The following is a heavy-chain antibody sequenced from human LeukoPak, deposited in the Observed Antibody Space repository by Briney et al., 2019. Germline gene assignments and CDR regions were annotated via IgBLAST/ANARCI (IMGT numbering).Heavy chain of an antibody. CDR1: GYNLIALS. V-gene: IGHV1-24*01. D-gene: IGHD2-2*01. Sequence: EASVKVSCKVSGYNLIALSIHWVRQAPGKGLEWMGGFDPEDGETIYAQKFQGRFTMTEDTSTGTAYMELSSLTSEDTAVYYCASGFAYQYFDSWGQGTLVTVSS. CDR3: ASGFAYQYFDS. CDR2: FDPEDGET. J-gene: IGHJ4*02.